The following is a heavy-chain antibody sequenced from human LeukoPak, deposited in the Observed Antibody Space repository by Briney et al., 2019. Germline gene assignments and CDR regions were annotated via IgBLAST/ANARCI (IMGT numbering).Heavy chain of an antibody. CDR1: GFTFSSYW. CDR2: IKQDGSEK. Sequence: PGGSLRLSCAASGFTFSSYWMSWVRQAPGKWLEWVANIKQDGSEKYYVDSVKGRFTISRDNAKNSLYLQMNSLRAEDTAVYYCARLTVLNWFDPWGQGTLVTVSS. V-gene: IGHV3-7*01. D-gene: IGHD4-17*01. J-gene: IGHJ5*02. CDR3: ARLTVLNWFDP.